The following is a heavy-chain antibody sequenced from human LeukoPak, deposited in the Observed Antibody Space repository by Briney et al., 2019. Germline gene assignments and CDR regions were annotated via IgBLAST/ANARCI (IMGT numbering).Heavy chain of an antibody. D-gene: IGHD3-3*01. Sequence: GGSLRLSCVASGFTFADYAMHWVRQAPGKGLEWVSLISGDGGDTSYADSVKGRFTISRDNSKNSLYLQMNSLTTEDTALYYCTKGIGGSGYYGVDYWGQGTLVTVSS. J-gene: IGHJ4*02. CDR2: ISGDGGDT. CDR1: GFTFADYA. CDR3: TKGIGGSGYYGVDY. V-gene: IGHV3-43*02.